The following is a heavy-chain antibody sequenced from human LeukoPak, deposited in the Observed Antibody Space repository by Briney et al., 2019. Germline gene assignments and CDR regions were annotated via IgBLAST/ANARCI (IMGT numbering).Heavy chain of an antibody. CDR1: GFSFSSSA. Sequence: GGSLRLSCAASGFSFSSSAMSWVRQAPGKGLEWVSGINWNGGSTGYADSVKGRFTISRDNAKNSLYLQMNSLRAEDTALYYCARGLAEIDYWGQGTLVTVSS. CDR2: INWNGGST. D-gene: IGHD6-19*01. CDR3: ARGLAEIDY. J-gene: IGHJ4*02. V-gene: IGHV3-20*04.